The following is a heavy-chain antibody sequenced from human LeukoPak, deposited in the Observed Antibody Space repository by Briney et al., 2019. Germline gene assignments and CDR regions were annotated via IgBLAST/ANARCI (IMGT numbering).Heavy chain of an antibody. Sequence: SETLSLTCTVSGGSVSSYYWSWIRQPPGKGLEWIGYIYTSGSTYYNPSLESRVTISVDTSKNQFSLRLSSVTAADTALYYCAKTDHYYYMDVWGQGTLVTVSS. D-gene: IGHD1-1*01. CDR3: AKTDHYYYMDV. J-gene: IGHJ6*03. CDR1: GGSVSSYY. CDR2: IYTSGST. V-gene: IGHV4-4*09.